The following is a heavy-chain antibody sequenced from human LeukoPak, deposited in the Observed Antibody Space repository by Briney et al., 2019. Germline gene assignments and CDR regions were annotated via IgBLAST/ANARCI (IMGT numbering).Heavy chain of an antibody. CDR3: ARGSREMATIFDY. CDR1: GDSISGYY. V-gene: IGHV4-4*07. J-gene: IGHJ4*02. Sequence: SETLSLTCSVSGDSISGYYWNWIRQPAGKGLEWIGRMYTSGSTNYSPSLKSRVTMSVDTSKNQFSLKLTSVTAADTAVYYCARGSREMATIFDYWGQGTLVTVSS. CDR2: MYTSGST. D-gene: IGHD5-24*01.